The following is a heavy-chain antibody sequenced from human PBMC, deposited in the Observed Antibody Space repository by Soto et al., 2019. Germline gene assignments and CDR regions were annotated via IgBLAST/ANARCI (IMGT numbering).Heavy chain of an antibody. J-gene: IGHJ4*01. Sequence: SVQVSCKASGGSSRRYAISWVRQAPGQGLEWMGGIIPIFGTENSAQKVQGGVTITTSESTNTADMEQSKLSSEGRAVYYCARDARISRAFAYWGQGTL. V-gene: IGHV1-69*05. CDR1: GGSSRRYA. D-gene: IGHD1-20*01. CDR3: ARDARISRAFAY. CDR2: IIPIFGTE.